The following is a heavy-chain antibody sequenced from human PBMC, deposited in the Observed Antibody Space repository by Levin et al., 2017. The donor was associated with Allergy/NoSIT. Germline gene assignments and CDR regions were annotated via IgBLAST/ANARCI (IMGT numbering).Heavy chain of an antibody. V-gene: IGHV5-51*01. CDR3: ARFRAGEPILD. D-gene: IGHD1-14*01. J-gene: IGHJ4*02. Sequence: GGSLRLSCKASGYNFDKYWIGWVRQLPGKGLEWMGIIYPGDSDTRYSPSFQGRVSISADKSISTAYLQWSSLNASDTAIFYCARFRAGEPILDWGEGTLVTVSS. CDR2: IYPGDSDT. CDR1: GYNFDKYW.